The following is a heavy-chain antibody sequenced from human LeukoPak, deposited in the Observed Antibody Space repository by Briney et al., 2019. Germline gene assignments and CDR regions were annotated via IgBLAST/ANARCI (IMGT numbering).Heavy chain of an antibody. V-gene: IGHV3-74*01. CDR1: GFTFSSYW. J-gene: IGHJ6*03. CDR2: INSDGSST. D-gene: IGHD2-2*01. Sequence: PGGSLRLSCAASGFTFSSYWMHWVRQAPGKGLVWVSRINSDGSSTSYADFVKGRFTISRDNAKNTLYLQMNSLRAEDTAVYYCARDATGRYVVVVPAAIERDYYYYYYMDVWGKGTTVTVSS. CDR3: ARDATGRYVVVVPAAIERDYYYYYYMDV.